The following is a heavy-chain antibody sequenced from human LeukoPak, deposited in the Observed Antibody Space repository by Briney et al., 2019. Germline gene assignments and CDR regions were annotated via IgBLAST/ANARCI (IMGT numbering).Heavy chain of an antibody. CDR3: ARGTAAAPNWFDP. V-gene: IGHV1-18*01. Sequence: GASVKVSCKASGYTFTSYGISWVRQAPGQGLEWMGWISAYNGNTNYAQKFQGRVTITADKSTSTAYMELSSLRSEDTAVYYCARGTAAAPNWFDPWGQGTLVTVSS. CDR2: ISAYNGNT. CDR1: GYTFTSYG. D-gene: IGHD6-13*01. J-gene: IGHJ5*02.